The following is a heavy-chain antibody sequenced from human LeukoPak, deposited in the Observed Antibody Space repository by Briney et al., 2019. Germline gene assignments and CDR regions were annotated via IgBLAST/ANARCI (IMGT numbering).Heavy chain of an antibody. J-gene: IGHJ5*02. CDR1: GGSISSYY. CDR2: IYYSGST. D-gene: IGHD5-24*01. Sequence: SETLSLTCTVSGGSISSYYWSWIRQPPGKGLGWVGYIYYSGSTNYNPSLKSRVTISVDTSKNQFSLKLSSVTAADTAVYYCARGAHKSFIRKEIRWFDPWGQGTLVTVSS. CDR3: ARGAHKSFIRKEIRWFDP. V-gene: IGHV4-59*01.